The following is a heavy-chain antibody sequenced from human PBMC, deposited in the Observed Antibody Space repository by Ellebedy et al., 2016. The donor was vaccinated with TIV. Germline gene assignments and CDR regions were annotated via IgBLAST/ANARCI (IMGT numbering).Heavy chain of an antibody. D-gene: IGHD3-9*01. CDR2: ISGSGDT. CDR3: AREPRKENSDWVPSDYFDN. V-gene: IGHV3-23*01. J-gene: IGHJ4*02. CDR1: GFTFNIYA. Sequence: PGGSLRLSCAASGFTFNIYAMSWVRQAPGKGLEWVSLISGSGDTYYADSVKGRFTISRDNSKNTLYLQMSSLRDEDTAMYYCAREPRKENSDWVPSDYFDNWGQGTLVTVSS.